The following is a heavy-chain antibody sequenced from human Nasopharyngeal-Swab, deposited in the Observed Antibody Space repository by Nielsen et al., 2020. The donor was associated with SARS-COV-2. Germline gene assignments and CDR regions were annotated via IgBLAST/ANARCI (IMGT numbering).Heavy chain of an antibody. CDR3: ARGRSSGWYHYYFDY. CDR2: IYYSGST. D-gene: IGHD6-19*01. V-gene: IGHV4-59*12. Sequence: SETLSLTCTVSGGSISSYYWSWIRQPPGKGLEWIGYIYYSGSTNYNASLKSRVTISVDTSKNQFSLKLSSVTAADTAVYYCARGRSSGWYHYYFDYWGQGTLVIVSS. CDR1: GGSISSYY. J-gene: IGHJ4*02.